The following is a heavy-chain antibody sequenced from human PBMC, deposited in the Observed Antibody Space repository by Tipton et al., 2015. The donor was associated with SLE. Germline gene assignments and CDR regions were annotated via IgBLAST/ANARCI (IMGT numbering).Heavy chain of an antibody. V-gene: IGHV4-59*01. CDR3: AGVGWELKDYYYMDV. CDR2: IYYSVST. Sequence: TLSLTCTVSGGSISSYYWSWIRQPPGKGLEWIGYIYYSVSTNYNPSLKSRVTISVDTSKNHFSMKLRSVTAADTAVYYCAGVGWELKDYYYMDVWGKGTTVTVSS. J-gene: IGHJ6*03. CDR1: GGSISSYY. D-gene: IGHD1-26*01.